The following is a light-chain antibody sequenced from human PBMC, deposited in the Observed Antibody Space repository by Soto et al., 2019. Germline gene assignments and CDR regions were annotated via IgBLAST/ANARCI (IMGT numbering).Light chain of an antibody. Sequence: SVLTQPASVSGSPGQSITISCTGTSSDVGGYKYVSWYQQQPGKAPKVMIYDVSNRPSGVSNRFSGSKSANTASLTISGLQAEDEADYYCSSYTSSGSLGVFGTGTKVTVL. CDR1: SSDVGGYKY. CDR2: DVS. V-gene: IGLV2-14*01. J-gene: IGLJ1*01. CDR3: SSYTSSGSLGV.